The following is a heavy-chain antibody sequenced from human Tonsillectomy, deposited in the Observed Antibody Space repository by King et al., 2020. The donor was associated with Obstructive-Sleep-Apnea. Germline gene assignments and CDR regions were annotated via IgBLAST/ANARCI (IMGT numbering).Heavy chain of an antibody. CDR1: GFSISSGFY. CDR2: IYHSGTT. D-gene: IGHD4-11*01. J-gene: IGHJ5*02. Sequence: VQLQESGPGLVKPSETLSLTCSVSGFSISSGFYWGWVRQPPGKGLEWIAKIYHSGTTYYTPSLKSRGTRAVDTSKNPNSLTMTSLTAADTAVYSCARALTTVAWFDPWGQGSLVIVSS. V-gene: IGHV4-38-2*02. CDR3: ARALTTVAWFDP.